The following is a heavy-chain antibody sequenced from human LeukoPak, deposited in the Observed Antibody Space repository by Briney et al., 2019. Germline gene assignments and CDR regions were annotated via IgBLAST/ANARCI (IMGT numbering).Heavy chain of an antibody. V-gene: IGHV1-24*01. J-gene: IGHJ4*02. CDR3: ATDGVAAAGTLGFDY. CDR1: GYTLTEFS. D-gene: IGHD6-13*01. CDR2: FDPEDGET. Sequence: ASVKVSCKVSGYTLTEFSMHWVRQAPGKGLEWMGGFDPEDGETIYAQKFQGRVTMTEDTSTDTAYMELSSLRSEDTAVYYCATDGVAAAGTLGFDYWGQGTLVTVSS.